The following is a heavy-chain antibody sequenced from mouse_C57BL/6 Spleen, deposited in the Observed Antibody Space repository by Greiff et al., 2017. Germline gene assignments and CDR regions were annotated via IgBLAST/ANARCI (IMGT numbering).Heavy chain of an antibody. D-gene: IGHD1-1*01. Sequence: QVQLQQSGPELVKPGASVKISCKASGYAFSSSWMNWVKQRPGKGLGWIGRIYPGDGDTNYNGKFKGKATLTADKSSSTAYMQLSSLTSEDSAVYFCARTTVVAKGYFDVWGTGTTVTVSS. CDR1: GYAFSSSW. CDR3: ARTTVVAKGYFDV. J-gene: IGHJ1*03. CDR2: IYPGDGDT. V-gene: IGHV1-82*01.